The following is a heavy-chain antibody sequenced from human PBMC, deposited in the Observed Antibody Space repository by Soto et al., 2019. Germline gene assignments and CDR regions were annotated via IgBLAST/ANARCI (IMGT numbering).Heavy chain of an antibody. CDR1: GGYFGGYD. CDR3: ARRSTVYSSSSQYNWFDP. D-gene: IGHD6-6*01. J-gene: IGHJ5*02. V-gene: IGHV4-34*01. Sequence: SEAMSLTCSVDGGYFGGYDWSWIRKPPGKWLEWIGEINHSGSTNYNPSLKSRVTISVDTSKNQFSLKLSSVTAADTAVYYCARRSTVYSSSSQYNWFDPWGQGTQVTGSS. CDR2: INHSGST.